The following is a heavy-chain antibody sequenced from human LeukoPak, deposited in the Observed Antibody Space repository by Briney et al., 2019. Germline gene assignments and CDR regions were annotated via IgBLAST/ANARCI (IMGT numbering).Heavy chain of an antibody. Sequence: PGGSLRLSCASSGFTFSSYTINWVRQAPGKGLEWVSSIRGRGDSTYYADSVKGRFTISRDNTKNTLYLQINSLRGDDTAVYYCAKSYSYYHMDDWGKGTSVTVSS. J-gene: IGHJ6*03. CDR1: GFTFSSYT. V-gene: IGHV3-23*01. CDR3: AKSYSYYHMDD. CDR2: IRGRGDST.